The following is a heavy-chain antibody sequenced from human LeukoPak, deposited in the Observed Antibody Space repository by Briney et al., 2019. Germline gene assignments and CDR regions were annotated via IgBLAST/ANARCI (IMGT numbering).Heavy chain of an antibody. D-gene: IGHD6-19*01. CDR1: GFTFSSYA. CDR2: ISGSGGST. V-gene: IGHV3-23*01. J-gene: IGHJ2*01. CDR3: AKREYSSGSFHL. Sequence: PGGSLRLSCAASGFTFSSYAMSWVRQAPGKGLEWVSAISGSGGSTYYADSVKGRFTISRDNSKDTLYLQMNSLRAEDTAVYYCAKREYSSGSFHLWGRGTLVTVSS.